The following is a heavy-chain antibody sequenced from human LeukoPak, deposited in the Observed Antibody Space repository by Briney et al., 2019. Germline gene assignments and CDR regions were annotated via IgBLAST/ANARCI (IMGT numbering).Heavy chain of an antibody. V-gene: IGHV3-23*01. D-gene: IGHD4-17*01. CDR1: GFTFNSFA. CDR3: AKNFCGDYHVVFDY. J-gene: IGHJ4*02. Sequence: PGGSLRLSCAASGFTFNSFAMGWFRQAPGKGLEWVSLISGSGGSTYYADSVKGRFTISRDNSENTLSLQMNSLRVEDTAVYYCAKNFCGDYHVVFDYWGQGALVTVSS. CDR2: ISGSGGST.